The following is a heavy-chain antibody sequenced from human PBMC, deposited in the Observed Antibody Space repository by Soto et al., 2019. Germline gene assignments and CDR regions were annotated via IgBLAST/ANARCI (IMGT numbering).Heavy chain of an antibody. CDR3: NCSVSGDTGLHF. D-gene: IGHD2-15*01. CDR2: IQTKSNDYAT. CDR1: GSTFSDSA. Sequence: ELQLVESGGALVQPGGSLRLSCAASGSTFSDSAMHWVRLASGKGLEWVGRIQTKSNDYATAYGESVKGRFTISRDESKDTAYLQMNSLKADDTAVYFCNCSVSGDTGLHFWGQGTLVTVSS. J-gene: IGHJ4*02. V-gene: IGHV3-73*02.